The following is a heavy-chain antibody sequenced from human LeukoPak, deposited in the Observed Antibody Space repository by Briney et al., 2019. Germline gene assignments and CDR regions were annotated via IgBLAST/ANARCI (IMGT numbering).Heavy chain of an antibody. CDR2: IYYSGST. CDR3: ASIAVALYYFDY. J-gene: IGHJ4*02. D-gene: IGHD6-19*01. CDR1: GGSISSYY. V-gene: IGHV4-59*12. Sequence: SETLSLTCTVSGGSISSYYWSWIRQPPGKGLEWIGYIYYSGSTNYNSSLKSRVTISVDKSKNQFSLKLSSVTAADTAVYYCASIAVALYYFDYWGQGTLVTVSS.